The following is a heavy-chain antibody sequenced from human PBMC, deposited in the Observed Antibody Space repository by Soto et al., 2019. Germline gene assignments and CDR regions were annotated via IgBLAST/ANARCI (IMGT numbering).Heavy chain of an antibody. D-gene: IGHD3-9*01. CDR2: IYYSGST. CDR1: GGSISSGGYY. CDR3: ARAGPYDILTGYYNGMDV. V-gene: IGHV4-31*03. Sequence: SETLSLTCTVSGGSISSGGYYWSWIRQHPGKGLEWIGYIYYSGSTYYIPSLKSRATISVDTSKNQFSLKLSSVTAADTAVYYCARAGPYDILTGYYNGMDVWGQGTTVTVSS. J-gene: IGHJ6*02.